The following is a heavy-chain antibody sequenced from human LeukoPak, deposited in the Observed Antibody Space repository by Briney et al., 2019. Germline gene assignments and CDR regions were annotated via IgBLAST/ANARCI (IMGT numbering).Heavy chain of an antibody. CDR1: GYTFTSYD. Sequence: SVKVSCKASGYTFTSYDINWVRQATGQGLEWMGGIIPIFGTANYAQKFQGRVTITTDESTSTAYMELSSLRSEDTAVYYCASLRGPSIAARGHFDYWGQGTLVTVSS. CDR3: ASLRGPSIAARGHFDY. D-gene: IGHD6-6*01. J-gene: IGHJ4*02. CDR2: IIPIFGTA. V-gene: IGHV1-69*05.